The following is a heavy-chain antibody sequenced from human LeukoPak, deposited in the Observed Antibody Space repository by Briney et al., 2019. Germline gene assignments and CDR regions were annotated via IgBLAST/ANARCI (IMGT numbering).Heavy chain of an antibody. J-gene: IGHJ4*02. D-gene: IGHD3-22*01. Sequence: ASVKVSCKASGYTSSSYGISWVRQAPGQGLEWMGWINIYKGNTKYAQKFQGRVTMTTDTSTSTAYMEVTSLRSDDTAVYYCARDHDSVWDGHRPYFDYWGQGTLVTVSS. CDR3: ARDHDSVWDGHRPYFDY. V-gene: IGHV1-18*01. CDR1: GYTSSSYG. CDR2: INIYKGNT.